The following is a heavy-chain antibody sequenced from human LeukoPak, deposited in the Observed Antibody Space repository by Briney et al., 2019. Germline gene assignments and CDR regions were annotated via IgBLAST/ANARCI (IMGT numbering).Heavy chain of an antibody. CDR1: GGSFSGYY. CDR3: ARLGHSYGYVDY. V-gene: IGHV4-34*01. J-gene: IGHJ4*02. CDR2: INHSGST. D-gene: IGHD5-18*01. Sequence: SETLSLTCAVYGGSFSGYYWSWIRQPPGKGPEWIGEINHSGSTNYNPSLKSRVTISVDTSKNQFSLKLSSVTAADTAVYYCARLGHSYGYVDYWGQGTLVTVSS.